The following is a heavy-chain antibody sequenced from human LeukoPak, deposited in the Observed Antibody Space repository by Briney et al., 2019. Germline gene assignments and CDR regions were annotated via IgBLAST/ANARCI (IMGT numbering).Heavy chain of an antibody. D-gene: IGHD4-23*01. J-gene: IGHJ4*02. CDR1: GYTLTELS. CDR3: ATDLDYGGNSGEYY. CDR2: FDPEDGET. V-gene: IGHV1-24*01. Sequence: GASVKVSCKVSGYTLTELSMHWVRQAPGKGLEWMGGFDPEDGETIYAQKFQGRVTMTEDTSTDTAYMELSSLRSEDTAVYYCATDLDYGGNSGEYYWGQGTLVTASS.